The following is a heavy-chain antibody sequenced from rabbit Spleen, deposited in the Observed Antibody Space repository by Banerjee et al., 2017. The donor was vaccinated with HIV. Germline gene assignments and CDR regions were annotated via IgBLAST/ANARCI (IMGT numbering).Heavy chain of an antibody. CDR2: IYAGSFDST. CDR3: ARGSATMTMVIIGYYFNL. CDR1: GVSLNDKDV. D-gene: IGHD2-1*01. Sequence: QEQLEESGGGLVKPEGSLTLTCKASGVSLNDKDVMCWVRQAPGKGLEWIACIYAGSFDSTAYASWAKGRFTISRTSSTTMTLQVTSLTAADTATYFCARGSATMTMVIIGYYFNLWGPGTLVTVS. J-gene: IGHJ4*01. V-gene: IGHV1S45*01.